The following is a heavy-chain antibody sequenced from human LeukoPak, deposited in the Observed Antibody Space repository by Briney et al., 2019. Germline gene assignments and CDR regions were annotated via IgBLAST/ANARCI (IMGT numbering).Heavy chain of an antibody. CDR3: AGASSWYVFDS. J-gene: IGHJ4*02. D-gene: IGHD6-13*01. V-gene: IGHV4-38-2*01. Sequence: GSLRLSCAASGFTFSNYAMNWVRQAPGKGLEWIGSIYYSGSTYYNPSLKSRVTISVDTSKNQFSLKLSSVTAADTAIYYCAGASSWYVFDSWGQGTLVTVSS. CDR1: GFTFSNYA. CDR2: IYYSGST.